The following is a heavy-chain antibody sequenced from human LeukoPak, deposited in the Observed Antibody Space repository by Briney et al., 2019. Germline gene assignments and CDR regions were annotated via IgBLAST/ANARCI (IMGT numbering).Heavy chain of an antibody. Sequence: SETLSLTCTLSGGSIRGYYWNWIRQPPGKGLEWIGYIYYSGSTSYNPSLKSRVTISLDTSKKQFSLKLSSVTAAGTAVYYCARGEATTLVAFDIWGQGALVTVSS. V-gene: IGHV4-59*01. D-gene: IGHD2/OR15-2a*01. CDR2: IYYSGST. J-gene: IGHJ3*02. CDR1: GGSIRGYY. CDR3: ARGEATTLVAFDI.